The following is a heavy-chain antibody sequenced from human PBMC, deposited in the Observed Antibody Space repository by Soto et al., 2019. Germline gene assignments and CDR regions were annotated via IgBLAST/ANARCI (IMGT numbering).Heavy chain of an antibody. D-gene: IGHD2-15*01. V-gene: IGHV3-7*01. CDR2: IKQDGSEI. Sequence: GGSLRLSCAASGFAFSRYWMTWVRQAPGKGLEWVANIKQDGSEIYYVDSVKGRFTISRDNAENSLYLQMNSLRAEDTAVYYCARDPVCSGGSCYDYWGQGTLVTVSS. CDR1: GFAFSRYW. CDR3: ARDPVCSGGSCYDY. J-gene: IGHJ4*02.